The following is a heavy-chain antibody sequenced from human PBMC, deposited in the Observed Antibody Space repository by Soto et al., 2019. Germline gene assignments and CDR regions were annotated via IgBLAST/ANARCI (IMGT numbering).Heavy chain of an antibody. V-gene: IGHV3-66*04. CDR1: GFTVSSNY. CDR3: ARRGSGYYYDY. Sequence: EVQLVESGGGLVQPGGSLRLSCAASGFTVSSNYMSWVRQAPGKGLEWVSVIYSGGSTYYADSVKGRFTISRDNSKNTRYLQMNSLRAEDTAVYYCARRGSGYYYDYWGQGTLVTVSS. CDR2: IYSGGST. J-gene: IGHJ4*02. D-gene: IGHD3-22*01.